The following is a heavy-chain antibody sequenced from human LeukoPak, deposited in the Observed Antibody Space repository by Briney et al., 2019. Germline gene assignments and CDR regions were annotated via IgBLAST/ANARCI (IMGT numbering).Heavy chain of an antibody. Sequence: GASVKVSCKASGGTFSSYAISWVRQAPGQGLEWMGGIIPIFGTANYAQKFQGRVTITADESTSTAYMELSSLRSEDTAVYYCARAQSYGDYFDYWGQGTLVTVSS. CDR1: GGTFSSYA. D-gene: IGHD3-10*01. J-gene: IGHJ4*02. V-gene: IGHV1-69*13. CDR2: IIPIFGTA. CDR3: ARAQSYGDYFDY.